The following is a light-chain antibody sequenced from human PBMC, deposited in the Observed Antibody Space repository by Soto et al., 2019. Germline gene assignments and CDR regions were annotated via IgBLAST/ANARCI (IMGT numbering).Light chain of an antibody. J-gene: IGKJ1*01. V-gene: IGKV3-15*01. Sequence: EIVMTQSPATLSVSPGERVTFSCRASQSVTSNLAWYQHKPGQAPRLLISGASTGATGIPARFSGSGSGTEFTLTISSLQSEDFAVYYCQQYNKWPQTLGQGTK. CDR2: GAS. CDR1: QSVTSN. CDR3: QQYNKWPQT.